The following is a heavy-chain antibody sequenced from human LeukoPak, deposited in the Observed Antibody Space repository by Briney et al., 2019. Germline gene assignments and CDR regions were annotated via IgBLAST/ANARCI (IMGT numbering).Heavy chain of an antibody. Sequence: SGGPLTLSCAASGFTFSSYDMHWVRQAPGKGLEWVAVISYDGSNKYYADSVKGRVTISRDNSKNTLYLQMNSLRAKDTAVYYCARNLEWELEEDYYGMDVWGQGTTVTVSS. J-gene: IGHJ6*02. D-gene: IGHD1-26*01. CDR2: ISYDGSNK. CDR3: ARNLEWELEEDYYGMDV. CDR1: GFTFSSYD. V-gene: IGHV3-30-3*01.